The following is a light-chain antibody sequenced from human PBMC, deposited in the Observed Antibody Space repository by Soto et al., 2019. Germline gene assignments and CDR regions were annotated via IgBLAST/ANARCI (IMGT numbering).Light chain of an antibody. CDR2: AAS. CDR1: QGISNN. J-gene: IGKJ5*01. CDR3: QKYNSVPIT. V-gene: IGKV1-27*01. Sequence: DIPMTQSPSSLPASVGDRVTITCRASQGISNNLAWYQQKPGKVPKLLIYAASTLQSGVPSRFSGSGSGTDFTLTISSLQPEDVATYYCQKYNSVPITFGQGTRLEIK.